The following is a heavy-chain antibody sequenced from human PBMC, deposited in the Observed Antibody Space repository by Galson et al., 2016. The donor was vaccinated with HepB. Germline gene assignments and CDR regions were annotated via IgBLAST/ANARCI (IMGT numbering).Heavy chain of an antibody. Sequence: SLRLSCAASGFTFRDYGMHWVRQAPGKGLEWVSAIGGTGRDTFFADSVKGRFIVSRDNSKDTLFVQMNSLTAADTALYYCARQYWGGPSDYWGQGILVTVSS. CDR2: IGGTGRDT. J-gene: IGHJ4*02. CDR1: GFTFRDYG. V-gene: IGHV3-23*01. D-gene: IGHD2/OR15-2a*01. CDR3: ARQYWGGPSDY.